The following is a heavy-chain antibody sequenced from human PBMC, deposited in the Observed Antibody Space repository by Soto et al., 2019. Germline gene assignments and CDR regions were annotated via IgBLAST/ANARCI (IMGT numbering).Heavy chain of an antibody. V-gene: IGHV4-59*01. CDR2: IYYSGST. CDR3: AREVFYGYGNLGWFDP. D-gene: IGHD5-12*01. CDR1: GGSISSYY. J-gene: IGHJ5*02. Sequence: QVQLQESGPGLVKPSETLSLTCTVSGGSISSYYWSWIRQPPGKGLEWIGYIYYSGSTNYNPSLKSRVTIPVDTSKNQFSRKLISVTAADTAVYYCAREVFYGYGNLGWFDPWGQGTLVTVSS.